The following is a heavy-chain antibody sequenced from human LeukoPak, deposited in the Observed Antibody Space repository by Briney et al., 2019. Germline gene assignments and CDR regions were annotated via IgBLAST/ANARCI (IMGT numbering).Heavy chain of an antibody. J-gene: IGHJ4*02. D-gene: IGHD1-26*01. V-gene: IGHV3-48*01. CDR3: ARQMGATTTFYY. CDR2: ISVSSDII. Sequence: GGSLRLSCAASGFSFSGSSMNWVRQAPGKGLEWVSHISVSSDIITYADSVKGRFTISRDNSKNTLYLQMNSLRAEDTAVYYCARQMGATTTFYYWGQGALVTVSS. CDR1: GFSFSGSS.